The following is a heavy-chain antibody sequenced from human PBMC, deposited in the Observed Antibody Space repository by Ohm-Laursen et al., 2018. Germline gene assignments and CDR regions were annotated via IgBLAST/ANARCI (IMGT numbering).Heavy chain of an antibody. Sequence: SLRLSCTASDFTVSGAWMSWVRHAPGKGLEWVGLIKRSSEGSTTHYAAPVKGRFAISRDDSENTLHLQIDSLKTEDTAIYYCTTHYKFWGQGTLVTVSA. D-gene: IGHD4-11*01. CDR2: IKRSSEGSTT. CDR1: DFTVSGAW. CDR3: TTHYKF. V-gene: IGHV3-15*01. J-gene: IGHJ1*01.